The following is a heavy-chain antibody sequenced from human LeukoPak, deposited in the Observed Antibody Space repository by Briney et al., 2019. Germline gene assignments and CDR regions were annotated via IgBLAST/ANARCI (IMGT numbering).Heavy chain of an antibody. D-gene: IGHD7-27*01. Sequence: SGGSLRLSCAASGFTFSTYTMNWVRQAPGKGLEWVSSISGSGDITYYADSVKGRFTLSRDNSKNTLYLQMNSLRAEDTAVYYCARDGANRGIYFDYWGQGTLVTVSS. V-gene: IGHV3-23*01. CDR2: ISGSGDIT. CDR1: GFTFSTYT. J-gene: IGHJ4*02. CDR3: ARDGANRGIYFDY.